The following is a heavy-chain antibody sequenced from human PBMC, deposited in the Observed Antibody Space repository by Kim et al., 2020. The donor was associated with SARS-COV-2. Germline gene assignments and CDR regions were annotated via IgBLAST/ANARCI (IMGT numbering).Heavy chain of an antibody. CDR3: ASCPLTGDAHDAFDI. CDR2: IYPGDSDT. J-gene: IGHJ3*02. V-gene: IGHV5-51*01. Sequence: GESLKISCKGSGYSFTSYWIGWVRQMPGKGLEWMGIIYPGDSDTRYSPSFQGQVTISADKSISTAYLQWSSLKASDTAMYYCASCPLTGDAHDAFDIWGQGTMVTVSS. CDR1: GYSFTSYW. D-gene: IGHD7-27*01.